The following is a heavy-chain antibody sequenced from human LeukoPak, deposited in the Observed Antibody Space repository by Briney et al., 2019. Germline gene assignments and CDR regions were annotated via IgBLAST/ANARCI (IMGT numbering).Heavy chain of an antibody. Sequence: GGSLRLSCAASGFTFSSYSMNWVRQAPGKGLERVSYIGPSVSATYYADSVKGRFTISRDNAKNPLSLQMNSLRDEDTAVYYCARAWIQLWISPRPYYFDYWGQGTLVTVSS. J-gene: IGHJ4*02. D-gene: IGHD5-18*01. CDR3: ARAWIQLWISPRPYYFDY. V-gene: IGHV3-48*02. CDR2: IGPSVSAT. CDR1: GFTFSSYS.